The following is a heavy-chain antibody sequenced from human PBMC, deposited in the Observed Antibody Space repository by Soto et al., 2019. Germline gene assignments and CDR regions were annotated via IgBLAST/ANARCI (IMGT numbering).Heavy chain of an antibody. CDR1: GYTFTSYA. CDR3: ARGYDFSGGMDV. V-gene: IGHV1-3*05. D-gene: IGHD3-3*01. Sequence: QVQLVQSGAEEKKPGASVKVSCKTSGYTFTSYAMHWVRQAPGQRLEWMGWINAGNGNTKYSQKFQGGVNITSDTCASTDYTELSRLRTEDTAVYFCARGYDFSGGMDVWGQGTTVTVSS. CDR2: INAGNGNT. J-gene: IGHJ6*02.